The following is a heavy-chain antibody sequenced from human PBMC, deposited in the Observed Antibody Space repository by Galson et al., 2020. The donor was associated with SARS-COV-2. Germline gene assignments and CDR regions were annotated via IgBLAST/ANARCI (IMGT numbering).Heavy chain of an antibody. CDR3: AKNYDGMGYYVGVGGAFDF. D-gene: IGHD3-22*01. CDR1: GGSISSSSDY. J-gene: IGHJ3*01. Sequence: SETLSLTCSVSGGSISSSSDYWGWIRQSPGKGLEWIGSVYYRGSTYYNPSLKSRVTISVDASKNQFSLMLSSVTAADTAMYYCAKNYDGMGYYVGVGGAFDFWGQGTMVTVS. V-gene: IGHV4-39*01. CDR2: VYYRGST.